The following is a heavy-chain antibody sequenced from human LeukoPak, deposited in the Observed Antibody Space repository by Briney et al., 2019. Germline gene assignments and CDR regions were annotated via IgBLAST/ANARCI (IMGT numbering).Heavy chain of an antibody. CDR3: ARQTGSGLFILP. Sequence: PSETLSLTCTVSGVSISSSNSYWGWIRQPPGTGLEWIGSIYYSGNTYYNASLKSQVSISIDTSKNQFSLRLASVTAADTAVYYCARQTGSGLFILPGGQGTLVTVSS. CDR2: IYYSGNT. J-gene: IGHJ4*02. V-gene: IGHV4-39*01. CDR1: GVSISSSNSY. D-gene: IGHD3/OR15-3a*01.